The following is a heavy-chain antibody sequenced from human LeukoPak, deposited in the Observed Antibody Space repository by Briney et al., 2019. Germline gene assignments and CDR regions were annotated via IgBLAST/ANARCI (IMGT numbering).Heavy chain of an antibody. CDR2: INPSGGST. J-gene: IGHJ2*01. D-gene: IGHD4-17*01. Sequence: ASVKVSCKASGYTFTSYYMHWVRQAPGQGLEWMGIINPSGGSTSYAQKFQGRVTMTRDMSTSTVYMELSSLRSEDTAVYYCARAQYDYGDYGSSNWYFDLWGRGTLVTVSS. V-gene: IGHV1-46*01. CDR3: ARAQYDYGDYGSSNWYFDL. CDR1: GYTFTSYY.